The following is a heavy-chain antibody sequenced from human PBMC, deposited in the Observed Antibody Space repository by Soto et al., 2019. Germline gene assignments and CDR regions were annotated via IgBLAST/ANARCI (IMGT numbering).Heavy chain of an antibody. J-gene: IGHJ4*02. CDR1: GGSISPYY. V-gene: IGHV4-59*08. CDR2: IYYTGNT. D-gene: IGHD3-9*01. Sequence: QVQLQESGPGLVKPSETLSLTCTVSGGSISPYYWSWIRQPPGKGLEWIGYIYYTGNTNYNPSFTSRVTISVDTSTIQFSLRLSSVTAADTALYYCARHPAYYDVLTGYSTYYFDSWGQGTLVTVSS. CDR3: ARHPAYYDVLTGYSTYYFDS.